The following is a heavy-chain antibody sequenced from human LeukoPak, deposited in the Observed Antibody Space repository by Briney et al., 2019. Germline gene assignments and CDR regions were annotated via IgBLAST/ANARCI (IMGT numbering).Heavy chain of an antibody. J-gene: IGHJ4*02. Sequence: PGGSLRLSCAASGFTFNDYGMSWVRQAPGKGLEWVSGINWNGGSIGCTDSVKGRFTISRDNTKNSLYLEMNSLRAEDTALYYCARGYCSGGVSCRLFDYWGQGTLVTVSS. CDR3: ARGYCSGGVSCRLFDY. V-gene: IGHV3-20*04. CDR1: GFTFNDYG. D-gene: IGHD2-15*01. CDR2: INWNGGSI.